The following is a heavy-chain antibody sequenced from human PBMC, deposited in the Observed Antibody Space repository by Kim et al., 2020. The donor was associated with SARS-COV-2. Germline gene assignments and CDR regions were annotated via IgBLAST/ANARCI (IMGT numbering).Heavy chain of an antibody. D-gene: IGHD6-19*01. CDR1: GFTFSSYA. CDR2: ISGSGGST. J-gene: IGHJ4*02. Sequence: GGSLRLSCAASGFTFSSYAMSWVRQAPGKGLEWVSAISGSGGSTYYADSVKGRFTISRDNSKNTLYLQMNSLRAEDTAVYYCAKDSGFSGYSSGWYDYWGQGTLVTVSS. CDR3: AKDSGFSGYSSGWYDY. V-gene: IGHV3-23*01.